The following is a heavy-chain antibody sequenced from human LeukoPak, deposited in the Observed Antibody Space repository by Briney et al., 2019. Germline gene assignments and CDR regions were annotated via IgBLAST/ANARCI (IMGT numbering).Heavy chain of an antibody. V-gene: IGHV3-23*01. CDR3: AKVRDISATGFDVYYFDS. CDR2: ISGSGGNT. Sequence: GGSLRLSCVASGFIFRSYAMTWVRQAPGKGLEWVSAISGSGGNTYYADSVKGRFTISRDNTENTLYLQMNSLRAEDTAIYYCAKVRDISATGFDVYYFDSWGQGSLVTVSS. D-gene: IGHD6-25*01. J-gene: IGHJ4*02. CDR1: GFIFRSYA.